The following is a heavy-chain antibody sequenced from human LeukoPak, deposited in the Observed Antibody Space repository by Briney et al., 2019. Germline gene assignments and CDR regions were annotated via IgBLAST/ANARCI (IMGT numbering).Heavy chain of an antibody. J-gene: IGHJ4*02. V-gene: IGHV3-21*01. CDR2: ISSSSSYI. Sequence: GGSLRLSCAASGFTFSSYSMNWVRQAPGKGLEWVSSISSSSSYIYYADSVKGRFTISRDNAKNSLYLQMNSLRAEDTAVYYCARDLEGGYGGNQDNFDYWGQGTLVTVSS. CDR1: GFTFSSYS. D-gene: IGHD4-23*01. CDR3: ARDLEGGYGGNQDNFDY.